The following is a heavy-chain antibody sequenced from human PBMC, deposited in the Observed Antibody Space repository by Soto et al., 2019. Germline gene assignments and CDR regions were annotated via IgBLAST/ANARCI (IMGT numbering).Heavy chain of an antibody. Sequence: KTSETLSLTCTVSGGSISSGYYWGWIRQPPGKGLECIASIYHSGSTYFNPSLKSRVTISVDTSKNHFSLKLNSVTAADTAVYYCAREYVYCGGDCYSDAFDIWGQGTMVTVSS. CDR1: GGSISSGYY. V-gene: IGHV4-38-2*02. CDR2: IYHSGST. CDR3: AREYVYCGGDCYSDAFDI. D-gene: IGHD2-21*02. J-gene: IGHJ3*02.